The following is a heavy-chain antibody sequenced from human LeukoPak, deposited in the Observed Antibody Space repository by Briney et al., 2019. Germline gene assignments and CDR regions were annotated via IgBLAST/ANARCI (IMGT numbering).Heavy chain of an antibody. CDR2: INSDGRDT. V-gene: IGHV3-74*01. CDR3: TRGYSGSWFALHF. D-gene: IGHD6-13*01. J-gene: IGHJ3*01. CDR1: GLTFSEYW. Sequence: GGSLRLSCAAAGLTFSEYWTHCVRQAHENGLVWVSCINSDGRDTSYADSVKGRLTTSRDNAKNTLYLQLTSLRAEDTAVYYCTRGYSGSWFALHFWGPGTMVTVSS.